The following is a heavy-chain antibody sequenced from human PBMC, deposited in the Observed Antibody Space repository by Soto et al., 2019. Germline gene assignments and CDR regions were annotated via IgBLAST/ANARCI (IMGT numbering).Heavy chain of an antibody. J-gene: IGHJ6*02. CDR2: IYYSGST. V-gene: IGHV4-39*01. CDR3: ASCYDSSGYFHYYYYGMDV. Sequence: SETLSLTCTVSGGSISSSSYYWGWIRQPPGKGLEWIGSIYYSGSTYYNPSHKSRVTISVDTSKNQFSLKLSSVTAADTAVYYCASCYDSSGYFHYYYYGMDVWGQGTTVTVSS. CDR1: GGSISSSSYY. D-gene: IGHD3-22*01.